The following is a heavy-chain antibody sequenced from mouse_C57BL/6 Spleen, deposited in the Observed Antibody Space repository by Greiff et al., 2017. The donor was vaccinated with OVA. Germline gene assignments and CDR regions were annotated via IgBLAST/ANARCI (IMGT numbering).Heavy chain of an antibody. Sequence: EVQLQQSGPELVKPGASVKIPCKASGYKFTDYNMDWVKQSHGKSLEWIGDINPNNGGTIYNPKFKGKATLTVDKSSSTAYMELRSLTSEDTAVYDCERFPFDGSSYWYFDVWGTGTTVTVSS. J-gene: IGHJ1*03. V-gene: IGHV1-18*01. CDR2: INPNNGGT. CDR3: ERFPFDGSSYWYFDV. CDR1: GYKFTDYN. D-gene: IGHD1-1*01.